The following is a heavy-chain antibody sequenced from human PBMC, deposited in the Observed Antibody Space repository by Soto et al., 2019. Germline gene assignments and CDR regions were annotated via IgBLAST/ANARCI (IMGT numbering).Heavy chain of an antibody. CDR1: GGTFSSYA. D-gene: IGHD6-13*01. Sequence: QVQLVQSGAEVKKPGSSVKVSCKASGGTFSSYAISWVRQAPGQGLEWMGGIIPIFGTANYAQKFQGRVTITAAESTSTAYMELSSLRSEDTAVYYCALKRIAAAGSWYFDLWGRGTLVTVSS. J-gene: IGHJ2*01. CDR2: IIPIFGTA. V-gene: IGHV1-69*12. CDR3: ALKRIAAAGSWYFDL.